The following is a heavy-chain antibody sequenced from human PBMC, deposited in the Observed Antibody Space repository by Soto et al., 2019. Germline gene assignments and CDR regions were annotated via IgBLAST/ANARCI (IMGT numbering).Heavy chain of an antibody. CDR3: ARTQSAYGSGSYWIDY. J-gene: IGHJ4*02. CDR1: GGSISSYY. D-gene: IGHD3-10*01. CDR2: IYYSGST. V-gene: IGHV4-59*01. Sequence: KPSETLSLTCTVSGGSISSYYWSWIRQPPGKGLEWIGYIYYSGSTNYNPSLKSRVTISVDTSKNQFSLKLSSVTAADTAVYYCARTQSAYGSGSYWIDYWGQGTLVTVSS.